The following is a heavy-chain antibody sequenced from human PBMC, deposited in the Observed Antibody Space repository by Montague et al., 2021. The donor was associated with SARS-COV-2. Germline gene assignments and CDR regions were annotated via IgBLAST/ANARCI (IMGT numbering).Heavy chain of an antibody. CDR2: IFYSGGSA. Sequence: SETRSLTCTVSGGSISSYYWCWIRQPPGKGLEWVGYIFYSGGSAAYNPSLQSRVTISVDTSKNQFSLNLNSVTAADTAVYYCARVGSQVVPGTGEYFQHWGQGTLVSVSS. CDR1: GGSISSYY. D-gene: IGHD1-1*01. J-gene: IGHJ1*01. CDR3: ARVGSQVVPGTGEYFQH. V-gene: IGHV4-59*01.